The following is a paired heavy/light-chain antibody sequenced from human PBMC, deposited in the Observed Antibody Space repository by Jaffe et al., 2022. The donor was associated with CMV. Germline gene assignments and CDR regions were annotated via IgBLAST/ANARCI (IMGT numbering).Heavy chain of an antibody. D-gene: IGHD2-8*01. Sequence: EVQLVESGGGLVKPGGSLRLSCAASGFTFSTYSMNWVRQAPGKGLEWVSSISNNSIYIYYADSVKGRFTISRDNAKNSLYLQMNSLRAEDTAVYYCARGGMFTPNGDYWGQGTLVTVSS. V-gene: IGHV3-21*01. CDR2: ISNNSIYI. CDR1: GFTFSTYS. CDR3: ARGGMFTPNGDY. J-gene: IGHJ4*02.
Light chain of an antibody. CDR3: QKYNSAPRA. J-gene: IGKJ1*01. Sequence: DIQMTQSPSSLSASVGDRVTITCRASHDISNYLAWYQQKPGKVPQLLIYAASTLQSGVPSRFSGRGSGTDFTLSISSLQPEDVATYYCQKYNSAPRAFGQGTKVEIK. V-gene: IGKV1-27*01. CDR1: HDISNY. CDR2: AAS.